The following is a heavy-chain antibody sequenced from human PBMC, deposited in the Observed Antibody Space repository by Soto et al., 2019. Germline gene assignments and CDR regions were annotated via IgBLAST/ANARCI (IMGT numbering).Heavy chain of an antibody. CDR3: VRTGYSYEPFGY. Sequence: SGPTLVNPTQTLTLTCTFSGFSLSTYGVGVAWVRQPPGKALEWLALIFWNDDERYSPSLNSRLTITKDTSKNQVVLTMTNMDPVDTATYYCVRTGYSYEPFGYWGRGTLVTVSS. J-gene: IGHJ4*02. CDR2: IFWNDDE. D-gene: IGHD5-18*01. CDR1: GFSLSTYGVG. V-gene: IGHV2-5*01.